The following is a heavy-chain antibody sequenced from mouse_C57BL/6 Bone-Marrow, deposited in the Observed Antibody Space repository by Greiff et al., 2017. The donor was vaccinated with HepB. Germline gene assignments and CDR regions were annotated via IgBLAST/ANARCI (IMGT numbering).Heavy chain of an antibody. J-gene: IGHJ4*01. CDR1: GYTFTSYG. CDR2: IYPRSGNT. V-gene: IGHV1-81*01. D-gene: IGHD2-1*01. CDR3: ARIYHGVDYAMDY. Sequence: QVQLQQSGAELARPGASVKLSCKASGYTFTSYGISWVKQSTGQGLEWIGEIYPRSGNTYYNEKFKGKATLTADKSSSTAYMELRSLTSEDSAVYFCARIYHGVDYAMDYWGQGTSVTVSS.